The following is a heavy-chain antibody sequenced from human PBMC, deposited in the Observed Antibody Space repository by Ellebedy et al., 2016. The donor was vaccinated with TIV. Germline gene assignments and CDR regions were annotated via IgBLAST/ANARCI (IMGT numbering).Heavy chain of an antibody. CDR2: ISSSISYI. J-gene: IGHJ4*02. CDR1: GFTFSSYS. Sequence: GESLKISCAASGFTFSSYSMNWVRQAPGKGREWVSAISSSISYIYYADSVKGRFTISRDNAKNSLYRQMNSLRAEDTAVYYCARQSQKMATIPGDLGYWGQGTLVTVSS. V-gene: IGHV3-21*01. D-gene: IGHD5-24*01. CDR3: ARQSQKMATIPGDLGY.